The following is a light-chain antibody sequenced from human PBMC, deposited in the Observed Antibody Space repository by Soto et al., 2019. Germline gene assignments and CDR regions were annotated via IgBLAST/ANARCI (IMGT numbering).Light chain of an antibody. CDR1: QPISNY. CDR3: QQTHAVPLT. CDR2: GAS. V-gene: IGKV1-39*01. Sequence: DVQMTQSPSSLSASVGDRVTITCRASQPISNYLNWYQQKAGEAPKVLIFGASSLQSGVPSKFSGSGYGTDFTLIINNLHPDDFATYYFQQTHAVPLTFGQGTRL. J-gene: IGKJ5*01.